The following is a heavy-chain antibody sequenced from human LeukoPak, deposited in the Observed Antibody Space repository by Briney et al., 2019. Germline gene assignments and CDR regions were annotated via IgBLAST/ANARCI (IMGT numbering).Heavy chain of an antibody. D-gene: IGHD6-19*01. V-gene: IGHV3-30-3*01. CDR3: AGEPGKAVAGLYDF. CDR1: GFTFSRFS. CDR2: ISYDGSNKYDGSNR. Sequence: GGSLRLSCEASGFTFSRFSMHWVRQAPGKGLEWVALISYDGSNKYDGSNRYYADSVKGRFTISRDNSKSTLYLQMNSLRDEDTAVYYCAGEPGKAVAGLYDFWGQGTLVTVSS. J-gene: IGHJ4*02.